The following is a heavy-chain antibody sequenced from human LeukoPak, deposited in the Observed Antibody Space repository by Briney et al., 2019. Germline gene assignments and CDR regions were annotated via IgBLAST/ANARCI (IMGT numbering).Heavy chain of an antibody. CDR2: ISWNSGSI. Sequence: PGGSLRLSCAASGFTFDDYAMHWVRQAPGKGLEWVSGISWNSGSIGYADSVKGRFTISRDNAKNSLYLQMNSLRAEDTALYYCAKGYGGNSGYFDYWGQGTLVTVSS. CDR3: AKGYGGNSGYFDY. CDR1: GFTFDDYA. V-gene: IGHV3-9*01. D-gene: IGHD4-23*01. J-gene: IGHJ4*02.